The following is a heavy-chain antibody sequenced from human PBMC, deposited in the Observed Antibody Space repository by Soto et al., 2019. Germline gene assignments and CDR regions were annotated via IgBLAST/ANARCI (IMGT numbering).Heavy chain of an antibody. Sequence: GESLKISCEGCGYMFGSYGIAWVRQMPGKGLEWMGFIFPGDTDTRYSPSFQGRVTTPADKSVNIAYLQWSSLKASDTATYYCARLRRIAEPAGPHYSKADYYHYGMDVWSQGTRVSVSS. D-gene: IGHD6-13*01. J-gene: IGHJ6*02. CDR3: ARLRRIAEPAGPHYSKADYYHYGMDV. V-gene: IGHV5-51*01. CDR2: IFPGDTDT. CDR1: GYMFGSYG.